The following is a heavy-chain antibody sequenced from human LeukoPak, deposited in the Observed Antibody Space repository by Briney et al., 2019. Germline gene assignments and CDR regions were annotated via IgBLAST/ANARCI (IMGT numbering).Heavy chain of an antibody. D-gene: IGHD7-27*01. CDR2: IYYSGHT. CDR1: GYPISNHEW. Sequence: ETLSLICAVCGYPISNHEWWGWVGQPPGKGLEWIGYIYYSGHTHSSPSLKSHITMTVDTYKNQFSLKLSSVTAVDTAVYYCAKKVAGVGWFDPWGQGTLVTVSS. V-gene: IGHV4-28*01. J-gene: IGHJ5*02. CDR3: AKKVAGVGWFDP.